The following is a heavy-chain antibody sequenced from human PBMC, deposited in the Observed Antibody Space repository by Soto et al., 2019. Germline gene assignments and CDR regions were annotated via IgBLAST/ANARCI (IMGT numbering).Heavy chain of an antibody. D-gene: IGHD3-3*02. V-gene: IGHV4-34*01. J-gene: IGHJ1*01. CDR3: ARGLLIRH. CDR2: ISHSGSA. CDR1: GGSFSDYY. Sequence: QVQLQQWGAGLLKPSETLSLTCAVYGGSFSDYYWSWIRQPPGKGLEWIGEISHSGSAHYNPSLESRVTMSADTSKRQFYMNLTSVTAADTAVYYCARGLLIRHWGKGTPVTVSS.